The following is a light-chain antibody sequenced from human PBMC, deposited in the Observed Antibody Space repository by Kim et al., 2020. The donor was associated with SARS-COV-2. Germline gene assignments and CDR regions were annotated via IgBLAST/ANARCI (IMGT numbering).Light chain of an antibody. J-gene: IGLJ2*01. Sequence: CTLSSSYSNYKVDWYQQRPGKGPRFVMRVGAGGIVGSKGDGIPDRFSVLGSGLNRYLTIKNIQEEDESEYHCGADHGSGSNFLVVFGGGTKLTVL. CDR1: SSYSNYK. CDR2: VGAGGIVG. CDR3: GADHGSGSNFLVV. V-gene: IGLV9-49*01.